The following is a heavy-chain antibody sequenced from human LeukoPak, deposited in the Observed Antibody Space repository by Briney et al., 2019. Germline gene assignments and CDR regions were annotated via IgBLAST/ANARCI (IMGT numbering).Heavy chain of an antibody. D-gene: IGHD1-26*01. CDR1: GGSISSGGYY. V-gene: IGHV4-31*03. Sequence: PSETLSLTCTVSGGSISSGGYYWSWIRQHPGKGLEWIGYIYYSGSTYYNPSLKSRVTISVDTSKNQFSLKLSSVTAADTAVYYCARDSYGSYPDYLGQGTLVTVSS. CDR2: IYYSGST. J-gene: IGHJ4*02. CDR3: ARDSYGSYPDY.